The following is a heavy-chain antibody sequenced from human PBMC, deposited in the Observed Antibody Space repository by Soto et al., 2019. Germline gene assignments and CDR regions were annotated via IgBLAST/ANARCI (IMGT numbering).Heavy chain of an antibody. Sequence: PGGSLRLSCAASGFTFSSYWMSWVRQAPGKGLEWVANIKQDGSEKYYVDSVKGRFTISRDNAKNSLYLQMNSLRAEDTAVYYCARDGYYDFWSGYYNYFDYWGQGTLVTVSS. CDR2: IKQDGSEK. CDR1: GFTFSSYW. V-gene: IGHV3-7*01. CDR3: ARDGYYDFWSGYYNYFDY. J-gene: IGHJ4*02. D-gene: IGHD3-3*01.